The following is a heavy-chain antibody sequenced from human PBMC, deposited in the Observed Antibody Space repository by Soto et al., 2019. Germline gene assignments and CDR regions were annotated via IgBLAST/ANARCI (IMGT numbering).Heavy chain of an antibody. Sequence: SETLSLTCTVSGGSISSSSYYWGWIRQPPGKGLEWIGSIYYSGSTYYNPSLKSRVTISVDTSKNQFSLKLSSVTAADTAVYYCASVIQLVGGYYYGMDVWGQGTTVTVSS. D-gene: IGHD6-6*01. CDR3: ASVIQLVGGYYYGMDV. V-gene: IGHV4-39*01. CDR2: IYYSGST. J-gene: IGHJ6*02. CDR1: GGSISSSSYY.